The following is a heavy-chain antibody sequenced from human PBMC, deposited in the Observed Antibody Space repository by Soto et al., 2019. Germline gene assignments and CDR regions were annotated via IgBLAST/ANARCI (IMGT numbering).Heavy chain of an antibody. CDR1: GFTFSSYA. Sequence: GGSLRLSCSASGFTFSSYAMSWVRQAPGKGLEYVSGISSNGVGTYYANSVQGRFTISRDNSKNTVYLQMGSLRPEDMAVYYCARRARPDFYYMDVWGKGTTVTVSS. CDR2: ISSNGVGT. CDR3: ARRARPDFYYMDV. D-gene: IGHD6-6*01. V-gene: IGHV3-64*01. J-gene: IGHJ6*03.